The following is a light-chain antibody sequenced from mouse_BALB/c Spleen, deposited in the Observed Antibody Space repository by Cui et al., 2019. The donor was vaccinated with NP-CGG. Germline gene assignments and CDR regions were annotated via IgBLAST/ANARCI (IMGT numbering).Light chain of an antibody. V-gene: IGLV1*01. CDR1: TWDVTTSNY. CDR3: ALWYSNHWV. CDR2: GTN. J-gene: IGLJ1*01. Sequence: QAVVTQESALTTSPGETVTLTCRSSTWDVTTSNYANWVQEKPDHLFTGLIGGTNNRPPGVPARFSGSLIGDKAALTITGAQTEDEAIYFCALWYSNHWVFGGGTKLTVL.